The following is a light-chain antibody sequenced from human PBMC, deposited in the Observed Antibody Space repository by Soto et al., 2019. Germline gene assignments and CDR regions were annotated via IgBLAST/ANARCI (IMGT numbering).Light chain of an antibody. CDR1: SSDVGTYNR. CDR3: SSFTISSTLV. Sequence: QSALTQPPSVSGSPGQSVTISCTGTSSDVGTYNRVSWYQQPPGTAPKLMIYEVSNRPSGVPDRFSGSKSGNTASLTISGLQAEDEADYYCSSFTISSTLVFGGGTKLTV. V-gene: IGLV2-18*02. J-gene: IGLJ3*02. CDR2: EVS.